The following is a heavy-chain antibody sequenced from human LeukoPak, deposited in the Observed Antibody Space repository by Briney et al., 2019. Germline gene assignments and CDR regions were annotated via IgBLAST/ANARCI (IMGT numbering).Heavy chain of an antibody. CDR3: ATVRGSGWFGRENYFDY. D-gene: IGHD6-19*01. Sequence: ASVKVSCEASGYTFTGYYMHWVRQAPGQGLEWMGWINPNSGGTNYAQKFQGRVTMTRDTSISTAYMELSRLRSDDTAVYYCATVRGSGWFGRENYFDYWGQGTLVTVSS. V-gene: IGHV1-2*02. J-gene: IGHJ4*02. CDR1: GYTFTGYY. CDR2: INPNSGGT.